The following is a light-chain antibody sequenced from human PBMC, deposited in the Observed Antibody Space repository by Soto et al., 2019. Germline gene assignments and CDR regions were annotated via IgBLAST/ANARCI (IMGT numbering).Light chain of an antibody. V-gene: IGKV1-5*01. CDR1: QSISSW. J-gene: IGKJ1*01. CDR3: QQYNSYSRT. Sequence: DIQMTQSPSTLSASVGDRVTITCRASQSISSWLAWYQQKPGKAPNLLIYDASSLESGVPSRFSGSGSGTEFTLTISSLQPHDFATYYCQQYNSYSRTFGQGTKVVIK. CDR2: DAS.